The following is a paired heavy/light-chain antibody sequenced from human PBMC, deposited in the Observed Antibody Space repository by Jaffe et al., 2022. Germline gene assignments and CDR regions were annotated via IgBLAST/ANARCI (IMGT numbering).Heavy chain of an antibody. CDR1: GFTFDDYA. CDR2: ISWNSGSI. D-gene: IGHD6-13*01. V-gene: IGHV3-9*01. Sequence: EVQLVESGGGLVQPGRSLRLSCAASGFTFDDYAMHWVRQAPGKGLEWVSGISWNSGSIGYADSVKGRFTISRDNAKNSLYLQMNSLRAEDTALYYCAKDRMRYSSSFGTLQYHWGQGTLVTVSS. J-gene: IGHJ4*02. CDR3: AKDRMRYSSSFGTLQYH.
Light chain of an antibody. V-gene: IGKV1-5*03. Sequence: DIQMTQSPSTLSASVGDRVTITCRASQSISSWLAWYQQKPGKAPKLLIYKASSLESGVPSRFSGSGSGTEFTLTISSLQPDDFATYYCQQYNSYPVAFGQGTKLEIK. CDR1: QSISSW. CDR3: QQYNSYPVA. CDR2: KAS. J-gene: IGKJ2*01.